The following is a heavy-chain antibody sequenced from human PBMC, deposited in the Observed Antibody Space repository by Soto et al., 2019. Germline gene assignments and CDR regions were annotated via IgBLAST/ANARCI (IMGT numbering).Heavy chain of an antibody. D-gene: IGHD5-12*01. J-gene: IGHJ6*02. CDR3: ARRIVATIRDYYGMDV. V-gene: IGHV4-30-4*01. CDR1: GGSISSGDYY. Sequence: SETLSLTCTVSGGSISSGDYYWRWIRQPPGKGLEWIGYIYYSGSTYYNPSLKSRVTISVDTSKNQFSLKLSSVTAADTAVYYCARRIVATIRDYYGMDVWGQGTTVTVSS. CDR2: IYYSGST.